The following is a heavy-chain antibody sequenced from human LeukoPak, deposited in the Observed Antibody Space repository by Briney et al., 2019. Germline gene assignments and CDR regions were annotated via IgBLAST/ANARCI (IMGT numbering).Heavy chain of an antibody. CDR2: IRSKANSYAT. V-gene: IGHV3-73*01. CDR1: GFTFSGSA. D-gene: IGHD1-26*01. J-gene: IGHJ4*02. Sequence: GGSLRLSCAASGFTFSGSAMHWVRQASGKGLEWVGRIRSKANSYATAYAASVKGRFTISRDDSKNTAYLQMNSLKTEDTAVYYCTRRAAVGATTVDYWGQGTLVTVSS. CDR3: TRRAAVGATTVDY.